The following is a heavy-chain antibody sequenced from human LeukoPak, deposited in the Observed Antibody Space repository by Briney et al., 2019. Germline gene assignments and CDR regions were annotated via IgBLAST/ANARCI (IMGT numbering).Heavy chain of an antibody. CDR1: GASMTFTHYY. CDR3: ARQGRGNLYDILTGYRSGNYYYYYMDV. Sequence: SATLSLTCTVSGASMTFTHYYWVWVRQPPGKGLEWIGTINYYGSTYYNPSLKSRVSISLDTSKNQFSLKLSSVTAADTAVYYCARQGRGNLYDILTGYRSGNYYYYYMDVWGKGTTVTISS. CDR2: INYYGST. D-gene: IGHD3-9*01. J-gene: IGHJ6*03. V-gene: IGHV4-39*01.